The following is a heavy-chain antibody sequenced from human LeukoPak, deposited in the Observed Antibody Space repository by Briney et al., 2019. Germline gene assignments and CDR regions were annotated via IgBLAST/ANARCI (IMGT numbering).Heavy chain of an antibody. Sequence: QPGGSLRLSCAASGFSFSSYWMHWVRQAPGKGLVWVARIKSDGSSTDYADYVKGRFTISRDNAKNSLYLQMNSLRAEDTAVYYCARDAEHSSSSLGYWGQGTLVTVSS. D-gene: IGHD6-6*01. V-gene: IGHV3-74*01. CDR2: IKSDGSST. CDR1: GFSFSSYW. J-gene: IGHJ4*02. CDR3: ARDAEHSSSSLGY.